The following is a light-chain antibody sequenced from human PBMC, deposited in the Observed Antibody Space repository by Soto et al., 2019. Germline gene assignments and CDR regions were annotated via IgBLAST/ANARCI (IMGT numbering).Light chain of an antibody. J-gene: IGKJ4*01. CDR3: QQSYTTPLT. Sequence: DIQMTQSPSSLSASVGDRVTITCRASQNINTYLNWYQQKPGKAPKSLIYTASLLQSGVPSRFSGSGSGTDFTLTISTLQPEDSATYYCQQSYTTPLTFGGGTKVEIK. V-gene: IGKV1-39*01. CDR2: TAS. CDR1: QNINTY.